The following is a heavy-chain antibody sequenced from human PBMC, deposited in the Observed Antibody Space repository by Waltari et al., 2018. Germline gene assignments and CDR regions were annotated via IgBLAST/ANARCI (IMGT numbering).Heavy chain of an antibody. Sequence: EVQLVESGGGLVQPGESLTLSCAASGFTFDDYAMHWVRQRPGNVLGWGAVITWDSDNIDYADSVRGRFSISRDNAQSILFLTMNSLKPEDTALYFCARDTGEYRVLDYWGQGTLVTVSS. CDR2: ITWDSDNI. J-gene: IGHJ4*02. CDR1: GFTFDDYA. V-gene: IGHV3-9*01. D-gene: IGHD4-17*01. CDR3: ARDTGEYRVLDY.